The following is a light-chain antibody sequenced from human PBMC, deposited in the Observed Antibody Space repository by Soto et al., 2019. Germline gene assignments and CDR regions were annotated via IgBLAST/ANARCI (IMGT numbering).Light chain of an antibody. Sequence: VLTQSPTPLSLSPGDSAPLSCSASQSVSSYLAWYQQKPGQAPRLLIYDASNRATGIPARFSGSGSGTDFTLTISSLEPEDFAVYYCQQRSNWLALTFGGGSNVDIK. CDR3: QQRSNWLALT. V-gene: IGKV3-11*01. J-gene: IGKJ4*01. CDR2: DAS. CDR1: QSVSSY.